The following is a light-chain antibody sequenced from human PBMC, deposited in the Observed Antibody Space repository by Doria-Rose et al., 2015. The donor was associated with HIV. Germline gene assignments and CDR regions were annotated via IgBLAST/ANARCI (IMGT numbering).Light chain of an antibody. J-gene: IGKJ3*01. V-gene: IGKV4-1*01. Sequence: DIQMTQPPESLGMSLGERATLNCKSNQSLLYTSKHYLAWYQQKPGQPPKLLIYWASTRQSGVPARFSGSGSGTDFTLTISSLEAEDVAVYYCQQYYDTPSFGPGTTVDIK. CDR2: WAS. CDR3: QQYYDTPS. CDR1: QSLLYTSKHY.